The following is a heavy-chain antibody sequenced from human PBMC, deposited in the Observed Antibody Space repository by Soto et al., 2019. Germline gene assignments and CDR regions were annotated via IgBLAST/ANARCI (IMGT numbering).Heavy chain of an antibody. V-gene: IGHV4-31*03. CDR3: ARGSSIAGLYYGMDV. D-gene: IGHD6-6*01. CDR1: GGSISSGGYY. Sequence: QVQLQESGPGLVKPSQTLSLTCTVSGGSISSGGYYWTWIRQHPGKGLEWIGYNYYSGITYYNPSLKSRVTISLDTSKNQCPLKLSSVTAADTAVYYCARGSSIAGLYYGMDVWGQGTTVTVSS. CDR2: NYYSGIT. J-gene: IGHJ6*02.